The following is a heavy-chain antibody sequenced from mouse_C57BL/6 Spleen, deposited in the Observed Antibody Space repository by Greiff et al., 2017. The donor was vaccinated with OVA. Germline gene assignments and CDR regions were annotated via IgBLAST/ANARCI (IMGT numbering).Heavy chain of an antibody. CDR1: GFTFSDYG. D-gene: IGHD2-5*01. V-gene: IGHV5-17*01. CDR3: ARHYSNCLDY. J-gene: IGHJ2*01. CDR2: ISSGSSNT. Sequence: EVKVVESGGGLVKPGGSLKLSCAASGFTFSDYGMHWVRQAPEKGLEWVAYISSGSSNTYYADTVKGRFTISGDKAKNTLFLQMTSLRSEDTAMYCCARHYSNCLDYWGQGTTLTVSS.